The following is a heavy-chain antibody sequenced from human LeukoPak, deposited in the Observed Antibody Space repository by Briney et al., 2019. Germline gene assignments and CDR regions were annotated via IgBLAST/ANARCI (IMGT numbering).Heavy chain of an antibody. CDR1: GGSITSRSYH. D-gene: IGHD4-11*01. V-gene: IGHV4-39*01. CDR2: ISDSGST. Sequence: PSETLSLTCTVSGGSITSRSYHWGWIRQPPGKGLEWIGSISDSGSTYYNPSLKSRVTISVDTSKNQFSLKLSSVTAADTAVYYCARHTTGYNWFDPWGQGTLVTVSS. J-gene: IGHJ5*02. CDR3: ARHTTGYNWFDP.